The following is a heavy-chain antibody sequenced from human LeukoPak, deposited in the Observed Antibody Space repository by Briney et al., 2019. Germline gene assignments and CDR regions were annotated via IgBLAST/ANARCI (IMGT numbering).Heavy chain of an antibody. V-gene: IGHV3-23*01. CDR3: AKVGSVVIPATAGGHY. J-gene: IGHJ4*02. CDR2: ISGSGGST. CDR1: GFTFSNYA. D-gene: IGHD2-2*01. Sequence: GGSLRLSCAASGFTFSNYAMNWVRQAPGKGLEWVSAISGSGGSTYDADSVKGRFTISRDNSKNTLSLRMNSLRAEDTAVYYCAKVGSVVIPATAGGHYWGQGTLVTVSS.